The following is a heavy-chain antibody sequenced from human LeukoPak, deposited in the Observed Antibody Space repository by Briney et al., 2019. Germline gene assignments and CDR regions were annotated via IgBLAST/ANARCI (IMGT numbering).Heavy chain of an antibody. D-gene: IGHD6-13*01. CDR2: INHSGST. J-gene: IGHJ5*02. Sequence: SETLSLTCAVYGGSFSGYYWSWIRQPPGKGLEWIGEINHSGSTNYNPSLKSRVTISVDTSKNQFSLKLSSVTAADTAVYYCARRVYIAAAGITWFDPWGQGTLVTVSS. CDR1: GGSFSGYY. CDR3: ARRVYIAAAGITWFDP. V-gene: IGHV4-34*01.